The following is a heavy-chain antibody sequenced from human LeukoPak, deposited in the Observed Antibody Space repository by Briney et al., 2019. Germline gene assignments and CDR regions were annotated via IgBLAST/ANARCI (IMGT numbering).Heavy chain of an antibody. J-gene: IGHJ4*02. CDR2: ISSGSSAI. V-gene: IGHV3-21*01. CDR1: GFTFSSYA. D-gene: IGHD5-18*01. Sequence: GGSLRLSCAASGFTFSSYAMSWVRQAPGKGLEWVSIISSGSSAIFSADALKGRFTISRDDAKNLLYLDMNSLRAEDTAVYYCARESGRGYSYGYGDYWGQGTLVTVSS. CDR3: ARESGRGYSYGYGDY.